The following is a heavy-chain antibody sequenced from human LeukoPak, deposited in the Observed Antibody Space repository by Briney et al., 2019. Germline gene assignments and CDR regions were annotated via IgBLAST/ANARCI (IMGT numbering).Heavy chain of an antibody. J-gene: IGHJ6*04. CDR2: INHSGST. Sequence: PSETLSLTCAVYGVSFSGYYWSWIRQPPGKGLEWIGEINHSGSTNYNPSLKSRVTISVDTSKNQFSLELSSVTAADTAVYYCARRLTTVTTHYYYYYGMDVWGEGSTVTVSS. V-gene: IGHV4-34*01. CDR1: GVSFSGYY. CDR3: ARRLTTVTTHYYYYYGMDV. D-gene: IGHD4-17*01.